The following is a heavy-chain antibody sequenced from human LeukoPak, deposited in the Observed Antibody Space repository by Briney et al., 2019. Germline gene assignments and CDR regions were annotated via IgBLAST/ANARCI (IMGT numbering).Heavy chain of an antibody. Sequence: GASVKVSCKASGYSFTGYLIHWVRQAPGQGLEWMGWVNPDTGVTTYAQKFRDRVSMTRDASISTAYMELSRLTSDDTAVYYCARDEPDITMIVAIGGNNYLDPWGQGTPVTVSS. D-gene: IGHD3-22*01. J-gene: IGHJ5*02. CDR3: ARDEPDITMIVAIGGNNYLDP. CDR2: VNPDTGVT. V-gene: IGHV1-2*02. CDR1: GYSFTGYL.